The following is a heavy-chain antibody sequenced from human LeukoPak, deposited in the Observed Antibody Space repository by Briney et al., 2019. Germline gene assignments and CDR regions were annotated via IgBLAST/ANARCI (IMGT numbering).Heavy chain of an antibody. D-gene: IGHD1-7*01. V-gene: IGHV3-21*04. CDR1: GFTFSTYT. J-gene: IGHJ6*03. Sequence: GGSLRLSCAASGFTFSTYTMNWVRQAPGKGLEWVSSISSSTNYIYYADSVKGRFTIPRDNAKNSLYLQMNSLRAEDMALYYCAKDRNYYYYYYYMDVWGKGTTVTVSS. CDR3: AKDRNYYYYYYYMDV. CDR2: ISSSTNYI.